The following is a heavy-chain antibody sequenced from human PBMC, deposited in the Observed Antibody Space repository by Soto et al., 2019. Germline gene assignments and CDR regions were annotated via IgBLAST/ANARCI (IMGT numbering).Heavy chain of an antibody. CDR2: IYPANSET. D-gene: IGHD1-26*01. Sequence: RGESLKISCKASGYTFARSSIGWVRQMPGKGLEWMGIIYPANSETTYSPSFQGQVTISADMSISTAYLQWSSLKASDTAIYYCAPYYNHWTTCGQGTLVTVSS. CDR1: GYTFARSS. CDR3: APYYNHWTT. J-gene: IGHJ5*02. V-gene: IGHV5-51*01.